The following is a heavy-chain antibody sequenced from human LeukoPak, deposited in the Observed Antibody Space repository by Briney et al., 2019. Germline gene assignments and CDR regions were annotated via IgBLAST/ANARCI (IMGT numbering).Heavy chain of an antibody. CDR2: LYSSGTT. V-gene: IGHV3-53*01. CDR3: ARGGFGPSDALDI. CDR1: GFSVSIKY. J-gene: IGHJ3*02. D-gene: IGHD3-10*01. Sequence: GAPRPSCAASGFSVSIKYMNLVRPAPGKGLGWVSILYSSGTTYYANSVKGRFTISRDNSENKLFLQMNSLRAEDTAVYYCARGGFGPSDALDIWGQGTMVTVSS.